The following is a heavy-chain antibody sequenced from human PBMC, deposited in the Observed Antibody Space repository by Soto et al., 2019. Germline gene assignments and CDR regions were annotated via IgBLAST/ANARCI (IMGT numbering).Heavy chain of an antibody. CDR1: GGTFSIYT. V-gene: IGHV1-69*01. CDR2: GSA. CDR3: AREGPPDIAWFDP. J-gene: IGHJ5*02. D-gene: IGHD2-15*01. Sequence: QVQLVQSGAEVKKPGSSVKVSCKASGGTFSIYTISWVRQAPGQGLEWMGGSANSAQKLQGRVTVTADESTSTVYLELSSLPSEDTAVYYCAREGPPDIAWFDPWGQGTLVSVSS.